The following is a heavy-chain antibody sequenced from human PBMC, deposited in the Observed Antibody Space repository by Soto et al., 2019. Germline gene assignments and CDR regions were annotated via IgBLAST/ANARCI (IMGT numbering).Heavy chain of an antibody. V-gene: IGHV3-15*05. Sequence: GGSLRLSCAASGFTFSKAWMSWVRQAPGKGLEWVGRIKSKTDGGTTDYAAPVKGRFSISRDDSKNTMYLQMKSLKSEDTAVYYCTTDWSLLLWFGELSTGVYWGQGTLVTVSS. CDR3: TTDWSLLLWFGELSTGVY. CDR2: IKSKTDGGTT. CDR1: GFTFSKAW. D-gene: IGHD3-10*01. J-gene: IGHJ4*02.